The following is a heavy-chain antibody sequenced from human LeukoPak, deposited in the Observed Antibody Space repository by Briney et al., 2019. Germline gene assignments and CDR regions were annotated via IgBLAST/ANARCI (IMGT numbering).Heavy chain of an antibody. V-gene: IGHV3-23*01. CDR2: ISGSGGST. Sequence: GGSLRLSCAASGFSFSSYAMSWVRQAPGKGLEWVSAISGSGGSTYYADSVKGRFTISRDNSKNTLYLQMNSLRAEDTAVYYCAKDRALEMYFQHWGQGTLVTVSS. D-gene: IGHD5-24*01. J-gene: IGHJ1*01. CDR1: GFSFSSYA. CDR3: AKDRALEMYFQH.